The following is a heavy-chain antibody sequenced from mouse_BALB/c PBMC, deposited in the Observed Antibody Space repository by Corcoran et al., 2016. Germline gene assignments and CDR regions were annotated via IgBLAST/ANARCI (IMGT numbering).Heavy chain of an antibody. Sequence: EVQLLETGGGLVQPGGSRGLSCEGSGFTFSGFWMSWVRQTPGKTLEWIGDFNSDGSAINYAPSIKDRFTIFRDNDKSTLYLQMRYVRSAATATYFFMRYGYVYCYFDVWGAGTTVTVSS. CDR1: GFTFSGFW. D-gene: IGHD2-2*01. CDR2: FNSDGSAI. J-gene: IGHJ1*01. CDR3: MRYGYVYCYFDV. V-gene: IGHV11-2*02.